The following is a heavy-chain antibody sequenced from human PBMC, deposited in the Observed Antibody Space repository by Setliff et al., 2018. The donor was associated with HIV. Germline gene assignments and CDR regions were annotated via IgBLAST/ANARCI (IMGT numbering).Heavy chain of an antibody. CDR3: ASKGGSENYPDSDAFDI. Sequence: ASVKVSCKASGYTFTSYYMHWVRQAPGQGPEWMGRINPNSGGSSYAQKFQGRVTMTRDTSTSTVYLELRSLRSEDTAVYFCASKGGSENYPDSDAFDIWGQGTLVTVSS. CDR2: INPNSGGS. CDR1: GYTFTSYY. V-gene: IGHV1-2*06. J-gene: IGHJ3*02. D-gene: IGHD3-10*01.